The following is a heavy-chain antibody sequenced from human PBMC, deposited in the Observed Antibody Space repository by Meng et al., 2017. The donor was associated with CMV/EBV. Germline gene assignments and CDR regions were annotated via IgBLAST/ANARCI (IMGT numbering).Heavy chain of an antibody. CDR2: INWNGGST. Sequence: GESLKISCAASGFTFDDYGMSWVRQAPGKGLEWVSGINWNGGSTGYADSMKGRFTISRDNAKNSLYLQMNSLRAEDTALYHCARVGYSGSYYDDAFDIWGQGTMVTVSS. J-gene: IGHJ3*02. CDR3: ARVGYSGSYYDDAFDI. V-gene: IGHV3-20*01. CDR1: GFTFDDYG. D-gene: IGHD1-26*01.